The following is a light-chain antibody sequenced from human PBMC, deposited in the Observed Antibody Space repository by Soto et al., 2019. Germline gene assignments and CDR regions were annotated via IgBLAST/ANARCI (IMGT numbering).Light chain of an antibody. CDR2: DAS. Sequence: EIVLTQSPATLSLSPGERATLSCRASQSVSSYLAWYQQKPGQAPRLLIYDASNRATGIPARFSGSGSGTDFTLTISSLESEDFAVYYCQQRSNWPTFCQGTKLEIK. CDR1: QSVSSY. J-gene: IGKJ2*01. CDR3: QQRSNWPT. V-gene: IGKV3-11*01.